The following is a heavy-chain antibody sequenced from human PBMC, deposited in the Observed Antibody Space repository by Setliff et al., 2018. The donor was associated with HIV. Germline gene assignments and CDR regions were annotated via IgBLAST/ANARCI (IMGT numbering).Heavy chain of an antibody. CDR3: AREDVTTSGLDL. Sequence: GGSLRLSCAGSGFSFSSHWMHWVRQAPGKGRVWVSRINSDRITTAYADSVKGRFTISRDSAKSTLYLQMNSLRVEDTAVYYCAREDVTTSGLDLWGRGTMVTVSS. CDR1: GFSFSSHW. D-gene: IGHD4-17*01. CDR2: INSDRITT. V-gene: IGHV3-74*01. J-gene: IGHJ3*01.